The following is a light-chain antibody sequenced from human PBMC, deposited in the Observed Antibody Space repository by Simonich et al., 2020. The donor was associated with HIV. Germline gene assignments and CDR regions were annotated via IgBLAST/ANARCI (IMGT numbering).Light chain of an antibody. CDR2: GAS. V-gene: IGKV3D-15*01. CDR3: QQYYSTPYT. CDR1: QSVSSN. Sequence: EIVMTQSPATLSVSPGERATLSCRASQSVSSNLAWYQQKPGQAPRLLIYGASTRATGIPARFSGSGSGTEFTLTISSLQAEDVAVYYCQQYYSTPYTFGRGTKLEIK. J-gene: IGKJ2*01.